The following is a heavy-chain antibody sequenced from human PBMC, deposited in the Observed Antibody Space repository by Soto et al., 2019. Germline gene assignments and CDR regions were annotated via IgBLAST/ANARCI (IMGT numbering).Heavy chain of an antibody. D-gene: IGHD5-12*01. V-gene: IGHV3-7*01. CDR3: ARRYSGYDCEAFDI. CDR2: IKQDGSEK. CDR1: GFTFSSYW. Sequence: EVQLVESGGGLVQPGGSLRLSCAASGFTFSSYWMSWVRQAPGKGLEWVANIKQDGSEKYYVDSVKGRFTISRDNAKNSLYLQMNSLRAEDTAVYYCARRYSGYDCEAFDIWGQGTMVTVSS. J-gene: IGHJ3*02.